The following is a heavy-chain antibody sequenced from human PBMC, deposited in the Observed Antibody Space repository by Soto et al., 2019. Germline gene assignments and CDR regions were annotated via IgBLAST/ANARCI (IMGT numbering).Heavy chain of an antibody. V-gene: IGHV3-23*01. J-gene: IGHJ4*02. CDR3: AKDSTHVDTANDY. Sequence: GGSLRLSCAASGFTFSSYAMSWVRQAPGKGLEWVSAISGSGGSTYYADSVKGRFTISRDISKNTLYLQMNSLRAEDTAVYYCAKDSTHVDTANDYWGQGTLVTVSS. D-gene: IGHD5-18*01. CDR1: GFTFSSYA. CDR2: ISGSGGST.